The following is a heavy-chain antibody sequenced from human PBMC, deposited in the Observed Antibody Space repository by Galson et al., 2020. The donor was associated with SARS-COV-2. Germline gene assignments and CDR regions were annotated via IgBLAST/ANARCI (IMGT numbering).Heavy chain of an antibody. CDR2: INHSGRT. CDR3: ATAYCSSTSCYISAFDI. J-gene: IGHJ3*02. Sequence: ETSETLSLTCAVYGGSSSDYYWSWIRQPPGKGLEWIGEINHSGRTNYNPSLKSRVTISVDTSKNQFSVKLSSVTAADTAVYYCATAYCSSTSCYISAFDIWGQGTMVTVSS. CDR1: GGSSSDYY. V-gene: IGHV4-34*01. D-gene: IGHD2-2*02.